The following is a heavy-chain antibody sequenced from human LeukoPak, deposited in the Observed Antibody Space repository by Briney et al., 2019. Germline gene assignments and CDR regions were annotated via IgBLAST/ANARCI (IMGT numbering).Heavy chain of an antibody. D-gene: IGHD6-13*01. J-gene: IGHJ5*02. CDR3: ARDRRMTAAASNWFDP. V-gene: IGHV1-2*02. CDR2: INPNSGGT. CDR1: GYTFTDYY. Sequence: AASAKVSCKASGYTFTDYYMNWVRQAPGQGLEWMGWINPNSGGTNYAQKFQGRVTMTRDTSISTAYMELSRLRSEDTAVYYCARDRRMTAAASNWFDPWGQGTLSPSPQ.